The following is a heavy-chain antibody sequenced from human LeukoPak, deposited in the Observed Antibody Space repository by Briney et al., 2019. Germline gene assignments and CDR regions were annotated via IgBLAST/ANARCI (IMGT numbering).Heavy chain of an antibody. CDR1: GGTFSSYA. Sequence: SVKVSCKASGGTFSSYAISWVRQAPGQGLEWMGGIIPIFGTANYAQKFQGRVTITAVESMSTAYMELSSLRSEDTAMYYCARGWLAETTVVTPYNYWGQGTLVTVSS. J-gene: IGHJ4*02. CDR3: ARGWLAETTVVTPYNY. D-gene: IGHD4-23*01. CDR2: IIPIFGTA. V-gene: IGHV1-69*13.